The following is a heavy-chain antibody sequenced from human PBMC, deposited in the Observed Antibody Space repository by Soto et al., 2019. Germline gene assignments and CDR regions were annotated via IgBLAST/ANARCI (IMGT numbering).Heavy chain of an antibody. J-gene: IGHJ4*02. CDR2: SRSKGYGGTT. CDR1: GFTFGAYA. D-gene: IGHD5-12*01. V-gene: IGHV3-49*03. Sequence: PGGCLRLSCTTSGFTFGAYALSWFRQAPGKGLEWVGFSRSKGYGGTTEFAACVRGRFTISRDDSNSIAYLQMHSLKTEDTALSSCTRGMYTGYETAHIFFDFWGQGPLVTVSS. CDR3: TRGMYTGYETAHIFFDF.